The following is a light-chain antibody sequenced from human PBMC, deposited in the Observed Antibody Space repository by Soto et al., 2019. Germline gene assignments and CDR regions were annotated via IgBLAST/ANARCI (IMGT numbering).Light chain of an antibody. J-gene: IGLJ3*02. CDR2: RNN. Sequence: VLTQPPSASGTPGQRVTISCSGSSSNIGSNYVYWYQQLPGTAPKLLIYRNNQRPSGVPDRFSGSKSGTSASLAISGLRSEDEADYYCAAWDDSLSGPVFGGGTKLTVL. CDR3: AAWDDSLSGPV. CDR1: SSNIGSNY. V-gene: IGLV1-47*01.